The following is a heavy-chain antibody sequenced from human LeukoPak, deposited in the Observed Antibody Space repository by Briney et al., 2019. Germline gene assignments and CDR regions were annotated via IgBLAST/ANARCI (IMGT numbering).Heavy chain of an antibody. D-gene: IGHD3-9*01. V-gene: IGHV3-23*01. CDR1: GFTFSSYA. CDR3: ARRSYDDILTGYYFDY. Sequence: GGSLRLSCAAYGFTFSSYAMSWVRQAPGKGLEWVSAISASGGNTLYADSVKGRFTISRDNSKNTLYLQMNSLRAEDTAVYYCARRSYDDILTGYYFDYWGQGTLVTVSS. CDR2: ISASGGNT. J-gene: IGHJ4*02.